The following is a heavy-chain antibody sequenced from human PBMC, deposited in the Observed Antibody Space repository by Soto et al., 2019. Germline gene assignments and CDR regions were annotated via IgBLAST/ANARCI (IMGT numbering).Heavy chain of an antibody. D-gene: IGHD1-7*01. CDR1: GFTFAGYA. CDR2: MSGSGAKT. J-gene: IGHJ4*02. Sequence: EVQLLESGGGLVQPGGSLRLSCESSGFTFAGYAINWVRQAPGKGLEWVSAMSGSGAKTFYADSVKGRFTISRDNSKNTVYLQMNSLRGDDTAIYFCAKDRGSENYGVLKDFEYWGQGTLVTVSS. CDR3: AKDRGSENYGVLKDFEY. V-gene: IGHV3-23*01.